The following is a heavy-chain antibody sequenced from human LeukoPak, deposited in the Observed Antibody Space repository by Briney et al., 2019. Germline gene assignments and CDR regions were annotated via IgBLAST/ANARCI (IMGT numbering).Heavy chain of an antibody. D-gene: IGHD3-9*01. J-gene: IGHJ6*03. V-gene: IGHV4-39*07. CDR3: ARTYYDILTGYAYYYYYMDA. CDR2: INQSGST. CDR1: GASISGSSHYF. Sequence: PSETQSLTCTVSGASISGSSHYFWGWIRQTPGKGLEWIGEINQSGSTNYNPSLKSRVTISVDTSTNQFSLKLSSVTAADTVVYYCARTYYDILTGYAYYYYYMDAWGKGTTVTISS.